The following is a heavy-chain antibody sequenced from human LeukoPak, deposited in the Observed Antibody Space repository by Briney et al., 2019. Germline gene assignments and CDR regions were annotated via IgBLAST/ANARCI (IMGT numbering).Heavy chain of an antibody. CDR2: ISGSGGST. J-gene: IGHJ4*02. D-gene: IGHD2-15*01. V-gene: IGHV3-23*01. CDR3: AKLGFDCSGGSCYPYFDY. CDR1: GFTFSSYG. Sequence: GGSLRLSCAASGFTFSSYGMSWVRQAPGKGLEWVSAISGSGGSTYYADSVKGRFTISRDNSKNTLYLQMNSLRAEGTAVYYCAKLGFDCSGGSCYPYFDYWGQGTLVTVSS.